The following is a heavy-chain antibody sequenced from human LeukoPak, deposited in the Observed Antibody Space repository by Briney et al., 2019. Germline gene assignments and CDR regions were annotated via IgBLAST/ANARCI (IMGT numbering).Heavy chain of an antibody. J-gene: IGHJ3*02. CDR3: ARENDDAFDI. CDR1: GGSISSGDYY. Sequence: SETLSLTCTVSGGSISSGDYYWTWIRQPPGKGLEWIGYIYYSGSTNYNPSLKSRVTISVDTSKNQFSLKLSSVTAADTAVYYCARENDDAFDIWGQGTMVTVSS. V-gene: IGHV4-61*08. CDR2: IYYSGST.